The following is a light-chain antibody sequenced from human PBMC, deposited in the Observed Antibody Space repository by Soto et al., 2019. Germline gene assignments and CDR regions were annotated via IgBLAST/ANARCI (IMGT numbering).Light chain of an antibody. Sequence: DIQMTQYPSTLSGSVGERVTISWRASQSVNNWLAWYQRKPGKAPKLLIHDASTLESGVPSRSSGSGSGTESTLTISSLQPDDFATYYCQQYNSYSGTFGPGTKVDI. J-gene: IGKJ1*01. V-gene: IGKV1-5*01. CDR3: QQYNSYSGT. CDR2: DAS. CDR1: QSVNNW.